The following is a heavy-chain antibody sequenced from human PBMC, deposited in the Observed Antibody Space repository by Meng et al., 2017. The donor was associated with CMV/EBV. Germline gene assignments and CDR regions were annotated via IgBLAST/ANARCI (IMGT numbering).Heavy chain of an antibody. V-gene: IGHV1-46*01. CDR2: INPSGGST. CDR3: ARESGSVGDY. J-gene: IGHJ4*02. Sequence: QEKSCQSVAKVKNPVASVMVACKASGYTFTSYYMHWVRQAPGQGLEWMGIINPSGGSTSYAQKFQGRVTMTRDTSTSTVYMELSSLRSEDTAVYYCARESGSVGDYWGQGTLVTVSS. CDR1: GYTFTSYY. D-gene: IGHD1-26*01.